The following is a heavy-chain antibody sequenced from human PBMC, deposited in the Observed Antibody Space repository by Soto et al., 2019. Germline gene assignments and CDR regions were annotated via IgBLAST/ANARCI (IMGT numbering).Heavy chain of an antibody. V-gene: IGHV1-2*04. Sequence: ASVKVSCKASGYTFTGYYMHWVRQAPGQGLEWMGWINPNSGGTNYAQKFQGWVTMTRDTSISTACMELSRLRSDDTAMYYCARPYYDILTGYLYYFDYWGQGTLVTVSS. CDR3: ARPYYDILTGYLYYFDY. CDR2: INPNSGGT. D-gene: IGHD3-9*01. CDR1: GYTFTGYY. J-gene: IGHJ4*02.